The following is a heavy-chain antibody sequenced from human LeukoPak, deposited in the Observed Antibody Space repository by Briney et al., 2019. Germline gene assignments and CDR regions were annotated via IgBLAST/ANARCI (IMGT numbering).Heavy chain of an antibody. Sequence: PGGSLRLSCAASGFTFSSYSMNWVRQAPGKGLEWVSYISSSSSTIYYADSVKGRFTISRDNAKNSLYLQMNSLREEETAVYYCARDQYGGVDYWGQGTLVTVSS. CDR2: ISSSSSTI. J-gene: IGHJ4*02. CDR1: GFTFSSYS. D-gene: IGHD4-23*01. V-gene: IGHV3-48*02. CDR3: ARDQYGGVDY.